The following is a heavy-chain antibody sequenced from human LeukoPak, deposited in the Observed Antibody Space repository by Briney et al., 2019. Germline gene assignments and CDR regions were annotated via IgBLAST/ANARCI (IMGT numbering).Heavy chain of an antibody. CDR2: ISGSSSYK. V-gene: IGHV3-21*01. CDR3: ARVFGEYQLLSPIDY. J-gene: IGHJ4*02. CDR1: GFTFSTYT. D-gene: IGHD2-2*01. Sequence: GGSLRLSCAASGFTFSTYTMTWVRQPPGMGLEWVSYISGSSSYKYYADSVKGRFTISRDNAKNSLILQMNSLRGDDTAVYYCARVFGEYQLLSPIDYWGQGTLVTVSS.